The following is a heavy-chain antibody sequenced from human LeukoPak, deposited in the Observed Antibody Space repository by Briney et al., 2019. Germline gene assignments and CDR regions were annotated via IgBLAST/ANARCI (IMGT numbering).Heavy chain of an antibody. CDR1: GGTFSSYA. Sequence: ASVKVSCKASGGTFSSYAISWVRQAPGQGLEWMGGIIPIFGTANYAQKFQGRVTITADESTSTAYMELSSLRSEDTAVYYCAHTRRRTSIRYYYCGMDVWGQGTTVTVSS. CDR3: AHTRRRTSIRYYYCGMDV. J-gene: IGHJ6*02. D-gene: IGHD1-7*01. CDR2: IIPIFGTA. V-gene: IGHV1-69*01.